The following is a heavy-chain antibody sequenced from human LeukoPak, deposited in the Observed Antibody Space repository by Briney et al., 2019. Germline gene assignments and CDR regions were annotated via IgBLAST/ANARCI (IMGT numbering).Heavy chain of an antibody. J-gene: IGHJ4*02. V-gene: IGHV1-18*01. CDR1: GYTFTSYG. CDR2: ISADNGNT. Sequence: ASVKVSCKASGYTFTSYGISWVGQAPGQGLEWMGWISADNGNTNYAQKFQGRVTMTTDTSTSTAYMDLRSLRSDDTAVYYCARSQISSAFDSWGQGTLVTVSS. D-gene: IGHD3-22*01. CDR3: ARSQISSAFDS.